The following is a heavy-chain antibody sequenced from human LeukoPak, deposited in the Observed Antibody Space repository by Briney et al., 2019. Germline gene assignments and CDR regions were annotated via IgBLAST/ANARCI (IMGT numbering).Heavy chain of an antibody. CDR2: ISYDGSNK. CDR1: GXTFSSYG. D-gene: IGHD5-24*01. V-gene: IGHV3-30*18. J-gene: IGHJ2*01. Sequence: GGSLRLSCAASGXTFSSYGMHWVRQAPGKGLEWVAVISYDGSNKYYADSVKGRFTISRDNSKNTLYLQMNSLRAEDTAVYYCAKDVSGDGYILDLWGRGTLVTVSS. CDR3: AKDVSGDGYILDL.